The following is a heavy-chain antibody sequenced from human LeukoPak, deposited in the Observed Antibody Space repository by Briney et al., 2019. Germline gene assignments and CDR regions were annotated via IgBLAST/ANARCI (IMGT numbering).Heavy chain of an antibody. CDR2: INHSGST. J-gene: IGHJ6*02. V-gene: IGHV4-34*01. D-gene: IGHD3-3*01. CDR1: GGSFSGYY. Sequence: DPSETLSLTCAVYGGSFSGYYWSWIRQPPGKGLEWIGEINHSGSTNYNPSLKSRVTISVDTSKNQFSLKLSSVTAADMAVYYCASSTYYDFWSGYSLGMDVWGQGTTVTVSS. CDR3: ASSTYYDFWSGYSLGMDV.